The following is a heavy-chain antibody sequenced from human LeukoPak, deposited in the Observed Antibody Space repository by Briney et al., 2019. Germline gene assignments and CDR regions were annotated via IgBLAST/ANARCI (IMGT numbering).Heavy chain of an antibody. V-gene: IGHV4-4*07. CDR2: IYSSGST. CDR1: GGSISSYY. Sequence: SETLSLTCTVSGGSISSYYWSWIRQPAGKGLEWIGRIYSSGSTNYNPSLKSRVTMSVDTSKNQFSLKLSSVTAADTAVYYCARSFGELLSGWFDPWGQGTLVTVSS. J-gene: IGHJ5*02. D-gene: IGHD3-10*01. CDR3: ARSFGELLSGWFDP.